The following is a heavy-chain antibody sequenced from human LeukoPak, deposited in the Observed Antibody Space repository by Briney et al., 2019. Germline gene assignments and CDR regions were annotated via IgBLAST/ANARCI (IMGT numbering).Heavy chain of an antibody. Sequence: GGSLTLSCAASGFIFSDHYMDWVRQAPGKGLEWVARSRNKANGYSTVYAASVQGRFTISSDESQNSLYVQMNSLITEDTAVYFCARGFHSFDIWGQGTMVTVSS. J-gene: IGHJ3*02. V-gene: IGHV3-72*01. CDR1: GFIFSDHY. CDR2: SRNKANGYST. CDR3: ARGFHSFDI.